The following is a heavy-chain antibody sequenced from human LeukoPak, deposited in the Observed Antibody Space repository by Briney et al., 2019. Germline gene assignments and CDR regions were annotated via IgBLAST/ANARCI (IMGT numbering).Heavy chain of an antibody. J-gene: IGHJ4*02. V-gene: IGHV1-69*13. Sequence: SVRVSCKASGGTFSSFTISWMRQAPGQGLEWMGGIIPDFGTTYNGQKFQGRLTVTADESTDTAYMKLRGLTSEDTAVYYCARDRRDYFDYWGQGTPVTVSS. CDR1: GGTFSSFT. CDR2: IIPDFGTT. CDR3: ARDRRDYFDY.